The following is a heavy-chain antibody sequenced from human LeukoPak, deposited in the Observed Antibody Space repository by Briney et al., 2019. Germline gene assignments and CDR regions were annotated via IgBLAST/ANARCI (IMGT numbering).Heavy chain of an antibody. V-gene: IGHV1-8*01. J-gene: IGHJ6*03. D-gene: IGHD3-10*01. CDR2: MNPNSGNT. CDR3: ARGRRVVRGVILYYYYMDV. CDR1: GYTFTSYD. Sequence: ASVKVSCKASGYTFTSYDINWVRQATGQGLEWMGWMNPNSGNTGYAQKFQGRVTMTRNTSISTAYMVLSSLRSEDTAVYYCARGRRVVRGVILYYYYMDVWGQGTLVTVSS.